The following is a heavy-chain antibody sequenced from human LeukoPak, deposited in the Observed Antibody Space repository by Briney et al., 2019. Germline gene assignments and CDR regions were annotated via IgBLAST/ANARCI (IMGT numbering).Heavy chain of an antibody. Sequence: GESLKISCKGSGYSFTSYWIGWVRQMPGKGLEWMGIIYPGDSDTRYSPSFQGQVTISADKSISTAYLQWSSLKASDTAMYYCARLGLYYDFWSGYLDYWGQGTLVTVSS. CDR3: ARLGLYYDFWSGYLDY. V-gene: IGHV5-51*01. D-gene: IGHD3-3*01. CDR1: GYSFTSYW. J-gene: IGHJ4*02. CDR2: IYPGDSDT.